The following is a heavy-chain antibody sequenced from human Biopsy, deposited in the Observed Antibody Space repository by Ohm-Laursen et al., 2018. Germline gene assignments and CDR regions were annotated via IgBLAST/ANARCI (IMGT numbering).Heavy chain of an antibody. V-gene: IGHV1-18*01. J-gene: IGHJ2*01. Sequence: SVKVSCNASGYTFSDYILNWVRQAPGQGLEWMGWINTRGGDTNYAQKFQGRVTMTRDTSTTTVFMELTSLRSDDTAMYYCARVEDSTRHWYFDLWGRGTQVTVSS. CDR2: INTRGGDT. CDR3: ARVEDSTRHWYFDL. CDR1: GYTFSDYI. D-gene: IGHD2-2*01.